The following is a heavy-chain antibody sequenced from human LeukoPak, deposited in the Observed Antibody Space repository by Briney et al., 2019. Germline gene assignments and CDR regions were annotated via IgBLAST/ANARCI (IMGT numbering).Heavy chain of an antibody. Sequence: PGGSLRLSCAASGFTFSSYRMNWVRQAPGKGLEWVSSIGRDRSYMYYADSVKGRFTISRDDAQNSLYLQLTSLRVEDTAIYYCARDFRGTIDSWGQGTLVTVSS. J-gene: IGHJ4*02. D-gene: IGHD1-7*01. CDR1: GFTFSSYR. CDR2: IGRDRSYM. CDR3: ARDFRGTIDS. V-gene: IGHV3-21*01.